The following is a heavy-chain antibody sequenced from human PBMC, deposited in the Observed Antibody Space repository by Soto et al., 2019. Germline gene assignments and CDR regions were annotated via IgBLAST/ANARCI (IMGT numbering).Heavy chain of an antibody. CDR1: GDSVSSSSYY. Sequence: SETLSLTCTVSGDSVSSSSYYWGLIRQPPGKGLEWIGNIFYSGSTYYNPSLKSRVTISVDTSKNQFSLKLSSVTAADTAVYYCARRITTGRFDYWGQGTLVTVSS. J-gene: IGHJ4*02. V-gene: IGHV4-39*01. D-gene: IGHD3-3*01. CDR3: ARRITTGRFDY. CDR2: IFYSGST.